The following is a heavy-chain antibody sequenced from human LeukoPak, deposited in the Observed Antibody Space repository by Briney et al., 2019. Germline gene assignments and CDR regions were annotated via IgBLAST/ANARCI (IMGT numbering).Heavy chain of an antibody. CDR1: GFTFSSYA. CDR3: AKWYDFWSGYSNYYMDV. J-gene: IGHJ6*03. V-gene: IGHV3-30*02. CDR2: IRYDGSNK. D-gene: IGHD3-3*01. Sequence: PGGSLRLSCAASGFTFSSYAMHWVRQAPGKGLEWVAFIRYDGSNKYYADSVKGRFTISRDNSKNTLYLQMNSLRAEDTAVYYCAKWYDFWSGYSNYYMDVWGKGTTVTVSS.